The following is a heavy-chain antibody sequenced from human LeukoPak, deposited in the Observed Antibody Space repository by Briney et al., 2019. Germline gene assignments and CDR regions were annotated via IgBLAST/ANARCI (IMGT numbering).Heavy chain of an antibody. D-gene: IGHD4-11*01. Sequence: PGGSLRLSCAASGFTFSSYEMHWVRQAPGKGLEWVSVISSSGGSTYYADSVKGRFTISRDNAKNTLYLQMNSLRAEDTAVYYCASLHSIAPRKWGQGTLVTVSS. V-gene: IGHV3-48*03. CDR3: ASLHSIAPRK. J-gene: IGHJ4*02. CDR1: GFTFSSYE. CDR2: ISSSGGST.